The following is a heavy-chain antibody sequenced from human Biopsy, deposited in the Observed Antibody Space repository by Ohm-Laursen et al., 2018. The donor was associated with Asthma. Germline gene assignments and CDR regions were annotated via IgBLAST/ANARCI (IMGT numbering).Heavy chain of an antibody. D-gene: IGHD3-10*01. CDR3: ARAVDYSHYYGIDV. CDR1: GYTFNSAG. CDR2: ISVYNGNT. Sequence: ASVKVSCKTSGYTFNSAGITWVRQAPGQGLEWMGWISVYNGNTKVAQKLQDRVTMITDTSTSTAYMELRSLRSDNTAVYFCARAVDYSHYYGIDVWGQGTTVTVSP. J-gene: IGHJ6*01. V-gene: IGHV1-18*01.